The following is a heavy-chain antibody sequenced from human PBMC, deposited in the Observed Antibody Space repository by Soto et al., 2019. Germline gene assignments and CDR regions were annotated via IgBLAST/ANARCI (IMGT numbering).Heavy chain of an antibody. J-gene: IGHJ5*02. CDR1: GGTFSSYA. V-gene: IGHV1-69*13. CDR2: IIPIFGTA. Sequence: SVKVSCKASGGTFSSYAISWVRQAPGQGLEWMGGIIPIFGTANYAQKFQGRVTITADESTSTAYMELSSLRSEDTAVYYCARADIVVVPAANWFDPWGQGTLVTVSS. D-gene: IGHD2-2*01. CDR3: ARADIVVVPAANWFDP.